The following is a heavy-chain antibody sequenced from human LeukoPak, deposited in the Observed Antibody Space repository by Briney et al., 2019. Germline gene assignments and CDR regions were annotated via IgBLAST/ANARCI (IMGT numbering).Heavy chain of an antibody. CDR1: GFTFSSYE. D-gene: IGHD6-19*01. Sequence: GGSLRLSCAASGFTFSSYEMNLVRQAPGKGLEWVSYISSSGSTIYYADSVKGRFTISRDNAKNSLSLQMNSLRAEDTAVYYCARISIAVAVWYWGQGTLVTVSS. CDR3: ARISIAVAVWY. V-gene: IGHV3-48*03. CDR2: ISSSGSTI. J-gene: IGHJ4*02.